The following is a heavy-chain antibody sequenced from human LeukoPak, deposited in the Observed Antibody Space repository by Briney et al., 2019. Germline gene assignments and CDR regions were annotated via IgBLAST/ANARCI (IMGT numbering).Heavy chain of an antibody. CDR2: INHSGST. Sequence: SETLSLTCTVSGGSISSYYWSWIRQPPGKGLEWIGEINHSGSTNYNPSLKSRVTISVDTSKNQFSLKLSSVTAADTAVYYCARSPVSSGSLDDAFDIWGQGTMVTVSS. J-gene: IGHJ3*02. D-gene: IGHD3-22*01. V-gene: IGHV4-34*01. CDR3: ARSPVSSGSLDDAFDI. CDR1: GGSISSYY.